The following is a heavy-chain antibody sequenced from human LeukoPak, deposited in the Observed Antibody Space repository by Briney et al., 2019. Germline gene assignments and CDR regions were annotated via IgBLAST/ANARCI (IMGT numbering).Heavy chain of an antibody. J-gene: IGHJ6*02. CDR3: ARDVVVVPAAIHYGMDV. D-gene: IGHD2-2*01. V-gene: IGHV4-34*01. Sequence: SETLSLTCAVYGGSFSGYYWSWIRQPPGKGLEWIGEINHSGSTNYNPSLKSRVTISVDTSKNQFSLNLSSVTAADTAVYYCARDVVVVPAAIHYGMDVWGQGTTVTVSS. CDR1: GGSFSGYY. CDR2: INHSGST.